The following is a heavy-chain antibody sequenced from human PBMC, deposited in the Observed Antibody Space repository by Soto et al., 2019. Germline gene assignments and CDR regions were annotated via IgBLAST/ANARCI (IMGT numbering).Heavy chain of an antibody. J-gene: IGHJ4*02. CDR3: GGTGSYYYGSGSYRL. D-gene: IGHD3-10*01. V-gene: IGHV1-18*01. CDR2: ISAYNGNT. Sequence: QVQLVQSGAEVKKPGASVKVSCKASGYTFTSYGISWVRQAPGQGLEWMGWISAYNGNTNYAQKLQGRVTMTTDTSTSTADMELRSRRSDDTTVYYCGGTGSYYYGSGSYRLWGKGTLVTVSS. CDR1: GYTFTSYG.